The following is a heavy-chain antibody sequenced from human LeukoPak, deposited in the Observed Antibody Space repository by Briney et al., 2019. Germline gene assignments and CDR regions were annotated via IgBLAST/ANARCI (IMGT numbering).Heavy chain of an antibody. CDR1: GFTFSDYY. V-gene: IGHV3-11*06. Sequence: PGGSLRLSCAASGFTFSDYYMSWIRQAPGKGLEWVSSISSKSTSTSYADSVKGRFTISRDNAKSSLYLQMNSLRGEDTAVYHCARERSGSFDNWGQGTLVTVSS. CDR3: ARERSGSFDN. CDR2: ISSKSTST. J-gene: IGHJ4*02. D-gene: IGHD3-10*01.